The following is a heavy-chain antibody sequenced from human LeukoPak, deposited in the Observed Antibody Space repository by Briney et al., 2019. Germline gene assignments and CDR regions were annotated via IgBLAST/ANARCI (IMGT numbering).Heavy chain of an antibody. D-gene: IGHD3-9*01. V-gene: IGHV3-30-3*01. Sequence: GGSLRLSCAASGFTFSSYAMHWVRQAPGKGLEWVAVISYDGSNKYYADSVKGRFTISRDNSKNTLYLQMNSLRAEDTAVYYCARDRGRYFDWLLSGAFDIWGQGTMVTVSS. CDR2: ISYDGSNK. CDR1: GFTFSSYA. J-gene: IGHJ3*02. CDR3: ARDRGRYFDWLLSGAFDI.